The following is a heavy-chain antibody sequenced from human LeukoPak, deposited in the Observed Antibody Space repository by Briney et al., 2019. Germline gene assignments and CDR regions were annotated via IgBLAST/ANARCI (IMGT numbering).Heavy chain of an antibody. Sequence: GGSLRLSCAASGFTFSSYWMHWVHQAPGKGLVWVSRINSDGSSTSYADSVKGRFTISRDNAKNTLYLQMNSLRAEDTAVYYCAREKPPGSGYLSWGQGTLVTVSS. CDR2: INSDGSST. D-gene: IGHD3-3*01. CDR1: GFTFSSYW. J-gene: IGHJ1*01. V-gene: IGHV3-74*01. CDR3: AREKPPGSGYLS.